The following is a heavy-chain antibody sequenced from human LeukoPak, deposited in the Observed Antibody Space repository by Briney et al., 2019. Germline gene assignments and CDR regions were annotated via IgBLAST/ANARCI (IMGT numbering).Heavy chain of an antibody. CDR3: ARVLGTFDY. Sequence: GRSLRLSCAASGFTFSSYAMHWVRQAPGKELEWVAVISYDGSNKYYADSVKGRFTISRDNSKNTLYLQMNSLRAEDTAVYYCARVLGTFDYWGQGTLVTVSS. V-gene: IGHV3-30*04. CDR2: ISYDGSNK. CDR1: GFTFSSYA. J-gene: IGHJ4*02.